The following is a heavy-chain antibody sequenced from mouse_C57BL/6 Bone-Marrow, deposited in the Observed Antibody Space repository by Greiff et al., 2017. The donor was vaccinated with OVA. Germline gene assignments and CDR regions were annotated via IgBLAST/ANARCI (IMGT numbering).Heavy chain of an antibody. CDR2: ILPGSGST. V-gene: IGHV1-9*01. J-gene: IGHJ4*01. D-gene: IGHD2-4*01. CDR1: GYTFTGYW. Sequence: VQLQQSGAELMKPGASVKLSCKATGYTFTGYWIEWVKQRPGHGLEWIGEILPGSGSTNYNEKFKSKATLTVDTSSSTAYTQLSSLTSEDSAVYYCARSPYDYDEGYYAMDYWGQGTSVTVSS. CDR3: ARSPYDYDEGYYAMDY.